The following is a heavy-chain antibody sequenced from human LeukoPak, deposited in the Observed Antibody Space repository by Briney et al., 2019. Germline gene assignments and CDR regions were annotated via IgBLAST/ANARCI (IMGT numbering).Heavy chain of an antibody. J-gene: IGHJ3*02. CDR3: ARDLGQWLVLGAFDI. D-gene: IGHD6-19*01. CDR1: GGSISSYY. Sequence: PSETLSLTCTVSGGSISSYYWSWIRQPPGKGLEWIGSIYHSGSTYYNPSLKSRVTISVDTSKNQFSLKLSSVTAADTAVYYCARDLGQWLVLGAFDIWGQGTMVTVSS. CDR2: IYHSGST. V-gene: IGHV4-38-2*02.